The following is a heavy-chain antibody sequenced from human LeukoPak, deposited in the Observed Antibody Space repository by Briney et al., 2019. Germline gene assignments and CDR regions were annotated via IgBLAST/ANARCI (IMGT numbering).Heavy chain of an antibody. CDR1: GYTFSSYG. CDR2: ISGNNGNT. J-gene: IGHJ4*02. CDR3: ARGRAAGTFWLDY. D-gene: IGHD6-13*01. Sequence: ASVKVSCKAAGYTFSSYGISWVRQAPGQGLGWMGWISGNNGNTNYAQKVEGRVTMTTDTSTSTAYMELRSLTTDDTAVYYCARGRAAGTFWLDYWGQGTLVTVSS. V-gene: IGHV1-18*01.